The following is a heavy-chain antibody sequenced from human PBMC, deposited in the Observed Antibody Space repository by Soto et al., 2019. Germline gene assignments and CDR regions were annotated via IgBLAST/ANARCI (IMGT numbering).Heavy chain of an antibody. D-gene: IGHD6-19*01. CDR2: IYYSGST. Sequence: SETLSLTCTVSGGSISSSSYCWGWIRQPPGKGLEWIGSIYYSGSTYYNPSLKSRVTISVDTSKNQFSLKLSSVTAADTAVYYCARTSSGWYENWFDPWGQGTLVTVSS. CDR1: GGSISSSSYC. CDR3: ARTSSGWYENWFDP. V-gene: IGHV4-39*01. J-gene: IGHJ5*02.